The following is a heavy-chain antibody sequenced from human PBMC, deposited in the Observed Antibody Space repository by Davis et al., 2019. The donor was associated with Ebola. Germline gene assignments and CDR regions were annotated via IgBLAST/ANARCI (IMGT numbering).Heavy chain of an antibody. D-gene: IGHD1-1*01. Sequence: SETLSLTCTVSGGSISSYYWSWIRQPPGEGLEWIGYIYYSGSTNYNPSLKSRVTISVDTSKNQFSLKLSSVTAADTAVYYCAGRYNWNDRYYYYGMDVWGQGTTVTVSS. V-gene: IGHV4-59*08. CDR1: GGSISSYY. CDR3: AGRYNWNDRYYYYGMDV. CDR2: IYYSGST. J-gene: IGHJ6*02.